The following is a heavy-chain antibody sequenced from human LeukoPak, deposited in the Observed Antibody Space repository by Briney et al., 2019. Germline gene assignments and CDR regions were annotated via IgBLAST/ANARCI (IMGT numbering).Heavy chain of an antibody. Sequence: SETLSLTCTVSGGSISSYYWSWIRQPAGKGLEWIGRTYTSGSTNYSPSLKSRVTISVDKSRNQFSLKLSSVTAADTAVYYCARDYYGSGSYYDAFDIWGQGTMVTVSS. J-gene: IGHJ3*02. CDR2: TYTSGST. D-gene: IGHD3-10*01. CDR1: GGSISSYY. V-gene: IGHV4-4*07. CDR3: ARDYYGSGSYYDAFDI.